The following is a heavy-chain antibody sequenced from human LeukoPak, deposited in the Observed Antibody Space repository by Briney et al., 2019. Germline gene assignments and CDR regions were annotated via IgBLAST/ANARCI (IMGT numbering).Heavy chain of an antibody. CDR2: IIPILGIA. CDR3: ARGTWDCSSTSCTTSFFDY. CDR1: GGTFSSYA. D-gene: IGHD2-2*01. J-gene: IGHJ4*02. V-gene: IGHV1-69*04. Sequence: GASVKVSCKASGGTFSSYAISWVRQAPGQGLEWMGRIIPILGIANYAQKFQGRVTITADKSTSTAYMELSSLRSGDTAVYYCARGTWDCSSTSCTTSFFDYWGQGTLVTVSS.